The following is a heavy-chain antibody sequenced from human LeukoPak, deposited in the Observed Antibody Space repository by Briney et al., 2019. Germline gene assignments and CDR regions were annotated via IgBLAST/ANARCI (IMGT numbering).Heavy chain of an antibody. CDR1: GYTFTGYY. J-gene: IGHJ5*02. CDR3: ASGPSFMVRGVLQVNWFDP. V-gene: IGHV1-2*02. D-gene: IGHD3-10*01. CDR2: INPNSGGT. Sequence: ASVKVSCKASGYTFTGYYMHWVRQAPGQGLEWMGWINPNSGGTNYAQKFQGRVTMTRDTSISTAYMELSRLRSEDTAVYYCASGPSFMVRGVLQVNWFDPWGQGTLVTVS.